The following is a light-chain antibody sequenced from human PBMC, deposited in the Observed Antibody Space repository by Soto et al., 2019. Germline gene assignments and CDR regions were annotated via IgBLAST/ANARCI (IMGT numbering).Light chain of an antibody. V-gene: IGLV1-44*01. CDR3: STWDDSRNNVI. CDR2: SND. Sequence: QSVLTQSPSASGSSGQKVSISCSGRSSNIGSNTVNWYQLVPVTAPKLLIYSNDQRPSAVPGRFSGSKSGTSASLTISGLKSEDEAEYYCSTWDDSRNNVIFGGGTKVTVL. J-gene: IGLJ2*01. CDR1: SSNIGSNT.